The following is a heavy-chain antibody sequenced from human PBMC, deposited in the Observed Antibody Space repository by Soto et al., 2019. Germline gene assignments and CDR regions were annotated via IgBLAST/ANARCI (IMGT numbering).Heavy chain of an antibody. J-gene: IGHJ4*02. D-gene: IGHD1-26*01. CDR1: GFSFSSYA. Sequence: PGGSVRLSCAASGFSFSSYAMSWVRQAPGKGLEWVSTIRETGNTYYADSVRGRFATSRDNSENTLYLQMSSLRAEDTAVYYCAKQQMGVIRALDYWGQGTLVTVSS. CDR3: AKQQMGVIRALDY. V-gene: IGHV3-23*01. CDR2: IRETGNT.